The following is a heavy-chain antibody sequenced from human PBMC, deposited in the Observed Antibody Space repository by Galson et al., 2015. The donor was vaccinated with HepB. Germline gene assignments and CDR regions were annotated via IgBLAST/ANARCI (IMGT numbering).Heavy chain of an antibody. CDR1: GHILNTYN. CDR3: ARGVRIVVATDWWLDP. D-gene: IGHD6-19*01. Sequence: SVKVSCKASGHILNTYNIYWVRQAPGQGLKWVGWINPNTGVTNYAQKFRGRVTMTRDSSINTAYMALGRLRSDDTAVYYCARGVRIVVATDWWLDPWGQGTLVTVSS. J-gene: IGHJ5*02. V-gene: IGHV1-2*02. CDR2: INPNTGVT.